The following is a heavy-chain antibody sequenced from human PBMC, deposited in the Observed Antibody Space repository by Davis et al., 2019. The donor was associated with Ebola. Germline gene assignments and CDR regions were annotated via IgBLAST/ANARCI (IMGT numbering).Heavy chain of an antibody. V-gene: IGHV3-23*01. CDR3: ARRTVTPRLGAFDI. CDR1: GFTFSSYA. J-gene: IGHJ4*02. CDR2: ISGSGGST. D-gene: IGHD4-17*01. Sequence: GESLKISCAASGFTFSSYAMSWVRQAPGKGLEWVSAISGSGGSTYYADSVKGRFTISRDNSKNTLYLQMNSLRAEDTAVYYCARRTVTPRLGAFDIWGQGTLVTVSS.